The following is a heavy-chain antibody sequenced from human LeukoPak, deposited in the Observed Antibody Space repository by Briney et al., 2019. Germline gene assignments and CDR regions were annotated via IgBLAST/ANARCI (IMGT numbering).Heavy chain of an antibody. CDR2: ISGSGGST. J-gene: IGHJ4*02. Sequence: QPGGSLRLSCAASGFTFSSCAMSWVRQAPGKGLEWVSAISGSGGSTYYADSVKGRFTISRDNAKNSLYLQMNSLRAEDTAVYYCARSNYYDSSGYPGDYWGQGTLVTVSS. V-gene: IGHV3-23*01. CDR3: ARSNYYDSSGYPGDY. CDR1: GFTFSSCA. D-gene: IGHD3-22*01.